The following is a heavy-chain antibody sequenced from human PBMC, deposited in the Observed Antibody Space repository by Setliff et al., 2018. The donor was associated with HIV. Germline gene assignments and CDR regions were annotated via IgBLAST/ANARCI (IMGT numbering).Heavy chain of an antibody. D-gene: IGHD2-8*02. CDR2: INYDGSIK. CDR1: GFTFSTYA. CDR3: ARRGMWSYETGGNPTATFDY. V-gene: IGHV3-30*02. J-gene: IGHJ4*02. Sequence: PGESLKISCAASGFTFSTYAMHWVRQAPGKGLEWVTFINYDGSIKYYTDSVKGRFTISRDNSKNTLYLRMNSLRVEDTAVYYCARRGMWSYETGGNPTATFDYWGQGVLVTVSS.